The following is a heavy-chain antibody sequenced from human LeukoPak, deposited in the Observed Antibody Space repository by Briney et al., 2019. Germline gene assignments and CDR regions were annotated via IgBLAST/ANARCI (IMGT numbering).Heavy chain of an antibody. V-gene: IGHV4-34*01. CDR2: VNHSGRT. CDR3: ARLRWHSFDY. Sequence: PSETLSLTCAVYGGSFSDYWWTWIRQSPGKGLEWIGEVNHSGRTNYNPSLKSRVSISVDRSKKQFSLKLTSVTAADTAVYYCARLRWHSFDYWGQGTLVTVSS. J-gene: IGHJ4*02. D-gene: IGHD4-23*01. CDR1: GGSFSDYW.